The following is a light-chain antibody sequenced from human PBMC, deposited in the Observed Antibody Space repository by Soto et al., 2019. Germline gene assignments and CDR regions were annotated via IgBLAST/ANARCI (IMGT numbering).Light chain of an antibody. CDR3: HQYCATPYP. CDR2: GAS. V-gene: IGKV4-1*01. Sequence: IVMTQSPDSLAVSLGERATINCKSSQSVLYSSNYKNYLAWYQQKPGQPPKLLIYGASSGESGVPDRFSVSGSGRDFTVTISSLQAEDVAVYYCHQYCATPYPVGRGTKLEIK. J-gene: IGKJ2*01. CDR1: QSVLYSSNYKNY.